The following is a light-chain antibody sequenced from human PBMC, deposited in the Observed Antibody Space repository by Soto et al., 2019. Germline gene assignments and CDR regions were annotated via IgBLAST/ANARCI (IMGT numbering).Light chain of an antibody. CDR2: GAS. J-gene: IGKJ2*01. V-gene: IGKV3-15*01. CDR3: QQYNTWPPRYT. CDR1: QPVSSN. Sequence: EIVMTQSPATLSVSPGQRATVSCRASQPVSSNLAWYQQKSGQAPRLLIYGASTRATGVPARFSGSGSGTDFPLTISSLQSEDFAVYYCQQYNTWPPRYTFGQGTKLEIK.